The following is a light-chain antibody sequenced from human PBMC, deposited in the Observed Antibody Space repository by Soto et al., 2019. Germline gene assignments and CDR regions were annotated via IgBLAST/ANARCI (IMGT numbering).Light chain of an antibody. J-gene: IGLJ1*01. CDR2: DVS. CDR1: SSDVGGYKY. V-gene: IGLV2-11*01. Sequence: QSALTQPSSVSGSPGQSVTISCTGTSSDVGGYKYVSWYQQHPGKAPKLMIYDVSKRPSGVPDRFSGSKSGNTASLTISGLQAEDEADYYCCSYAGSDTHVFGTGTKLTVL. CDR3: CSYAGSDTHV.